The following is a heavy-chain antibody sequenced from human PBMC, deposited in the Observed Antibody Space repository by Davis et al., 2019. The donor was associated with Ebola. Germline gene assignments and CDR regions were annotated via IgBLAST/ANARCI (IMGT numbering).Heavy chain of an antibody. CDR3: AREGCMNCYGDNWFDP. D-gene: IGHD2-2*01. CDR1: GFTFSSYG. J-gene: IGHJ5*02. CDR2: ISSTTSYI. Sequence: GESLKISCAASGFTFSSYGMNWVRQAPGKGLEWVSSISSTTSYIYYADSVKGRFTISRDNAKSSLYLQMNSLRAEDTAVYYCAREGCMNCYGDNWFDPWGQGTLVIVSS. V-gene: IGHV3-21*01.